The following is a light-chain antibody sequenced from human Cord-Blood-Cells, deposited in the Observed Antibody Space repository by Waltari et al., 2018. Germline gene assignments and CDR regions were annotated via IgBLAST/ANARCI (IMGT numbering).Light chain of an antibody. V-gene: IGKV1-5*03. J-gene: IGKJ1*01. CDR3: QQYNSYWT. CDR2: KAS. Sequence: DIQMTQSPSPLSASVRDRVTITCRASQSISSWLAWYQQKPGKAPKLLIYKASSLESGVPSRFSGSGSGTEFTLTISSLQPDDFATYYCQQYNSYWTFGQGTKVEIK. CDR1: QSISSW.